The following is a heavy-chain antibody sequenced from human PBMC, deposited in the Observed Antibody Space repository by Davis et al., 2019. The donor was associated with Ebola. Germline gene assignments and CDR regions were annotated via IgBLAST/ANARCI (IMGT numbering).Heavy chain of an antibody. V-gene: IGHV3-30*04. J-gene: IGHJ6*02. D-gene: IGHD6-13*01. CDR1: GFTFSSYA. CDR2: ISYDGSNK. CDR3: ATGREQQLAYYYYGMDV. Sequence: PGGSLRLSCAASGFTFSSYAMHWVRQAPGKGLEWVAVISYDGSNKYYADSVKGRFTISRDNSKNTLYLQMNSLRAEDTAVYYCATGREQQLAYYYYGMDVWGQGTTVTVSS.